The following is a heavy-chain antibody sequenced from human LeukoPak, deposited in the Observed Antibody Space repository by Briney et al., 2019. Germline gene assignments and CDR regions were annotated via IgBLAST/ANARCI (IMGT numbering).Heavy chain of an antibody. CDR1: GVTFSSYA. V-gene: IGHV1-69*13. J-gene: IGHJ5*02. CDR2: IIPIFGTA. CDR3: ARIKLGTYYGSGSYEAFDP. D-gene: IGHD3-10*01. Sequence: SVKVSCKASGVTFSSYAISWVRQAPGQGLEWMGGIIPIFGTANYAQKFQGRVTITADESTSTAYMELSSLRSEGTAVYYCARIKLGTYYGSGSYEAFDPWGQGTLVTVSS.